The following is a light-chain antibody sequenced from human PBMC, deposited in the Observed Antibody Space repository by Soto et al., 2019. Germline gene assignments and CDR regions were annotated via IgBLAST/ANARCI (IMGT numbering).Light chain of an antibody. J-gene: IGLJ1*01. CDR3: AAWDDSLSGYV. CDR1: ISNIGSNY. V-gene: IGLV1-47*01. Sequence: QSALTQPPSSSGTPGQRVTISCSGSISNIGSNYVYWYQQLPGTAPKLLIYRNNQRPSGVPDRFSGSKSGTSASLAISGLRSEDEADYYCAAWDDSLSGYVLGTGTKVTVL. CDR2: RNN.